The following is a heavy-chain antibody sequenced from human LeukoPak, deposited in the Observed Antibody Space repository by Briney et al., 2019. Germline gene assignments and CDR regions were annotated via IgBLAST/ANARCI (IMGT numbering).Heavy chain of an antibody. Sequence: SQTLSLTCTVSGGSIRSGDYYWSWIRQPPGKGLEWIGYIYYSGSTYYNPSLESRLTISADTSKTHFSLRLSSVTAADTAVYYCAGDSSGFFDYWGQGTLVTVSS. V-gene: IGHV4-30-4*01. D-gene: IGHD3-22*01. J-gene: IGHJ4*02. CDR2: IYYSGST. CDR3: AGDSSGFFDY. CDR1: GGSIRSGDYY.